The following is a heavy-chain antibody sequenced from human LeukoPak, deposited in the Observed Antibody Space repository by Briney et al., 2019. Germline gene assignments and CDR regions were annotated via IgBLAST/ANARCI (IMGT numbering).Heavy chain of an antibody. V-gene: IGHV3-21*01. Sequence: GGSLRLSCAASGFTFSSSAMTWVRQAPGKGLEWVSSISSSSYIYYADSVKGRFTISRDNAKNSLYLQMNSLRAEDTAVYYCARVISVAGYDYWGQGTLVTVSS. J-gene: IGHJ4*02. D-gene: IGHD6-19*01. CDR2: ISSSSYI. CDR3: ARVISVAGYDY. CDR1: GFTFSSSA.